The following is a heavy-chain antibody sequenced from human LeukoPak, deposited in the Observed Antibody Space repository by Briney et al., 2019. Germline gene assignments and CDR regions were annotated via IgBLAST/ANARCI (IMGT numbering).Heavy chain of an antibody. CDR2: INGHASNT. CDR1: GLTFNSYW. J-gene: IGHJ5*02. Sequence: GGSLRLSCAASGLTFNSYWMHWVRQVAGKGLVWVARINGHASNTTYADSVKGRFTISRDNAKNTLYLQMNSLRVDDTAVYYCARAMPHDNWFDPWGQGSLVTVSS. V-gene: IGHV3-74*03. D-gene: IGHD2-2*01. CDR3: ARAMPHDNWFDP.